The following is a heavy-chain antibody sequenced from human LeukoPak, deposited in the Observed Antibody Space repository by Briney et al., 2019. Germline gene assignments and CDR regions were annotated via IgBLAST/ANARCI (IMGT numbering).Heavy chain of an antibody. V-gene: IGHV4-39*02. CDR1: GDFISSSSYY. CDR2: IYYTGKT. CDR3: ARRRYYDSTGYFE. Sequence: PSETLSLTCTVSGDFISSSSYYWGWIRQPPGKGQEWIGDIYYTGKTYYNPSLKSRAFISIDTSKNYFSLNLNFVTAADTAVYYCARRRYYDSTGYFEWGRGSLVTVSS. J-gene: IGHJ1*01. D-gene: IGHD3-22*01.